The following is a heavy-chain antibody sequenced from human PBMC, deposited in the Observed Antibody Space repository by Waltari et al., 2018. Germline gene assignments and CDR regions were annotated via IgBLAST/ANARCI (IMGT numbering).Heavy chain of an antibody. J-gene: IGHJ4*02. D-gene: IGHD3-3*01. V-gene: IGHV3-23*01. CDR3: AKVGIQFWSVYYTVDY. CDR1: GFTFSSYA. Sequence: EVQLLESGGGLVQPGGSLRLSCAASGFTFSSYAMSWVRQAPGKGLEWVSAISGSGGSTNSADSVKGRFTISRDNSKNTLYLQMNILRYEDTVVYYCAKVGIQFWSVYYTVDYWGQGTLVTVSS. CDR2: ISGSGGST.